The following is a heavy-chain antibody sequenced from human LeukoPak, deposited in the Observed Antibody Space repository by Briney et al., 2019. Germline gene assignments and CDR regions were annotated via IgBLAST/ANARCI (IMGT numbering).Heavy chain of an antibody. Sequence: PSETLSLTCAVSGGSISSSNWWSWVRQPPGKGLEWIGEIYHSGSTYYNPSLKSRVTISVDTSKNQFSLKLSSVTAADTAVYYCARDTHIVVVTAIRASKYYFDYWGQGTLVTVSS. CDR1: GGSISSSNW. D-gene: IGHD2-21*02. CDR3: ARDTHIVVVTAIRASKYYFDY. V-gene: IGHV4-4*02. J-gene: IGHJ4*02. CDR2: IYHSGST.